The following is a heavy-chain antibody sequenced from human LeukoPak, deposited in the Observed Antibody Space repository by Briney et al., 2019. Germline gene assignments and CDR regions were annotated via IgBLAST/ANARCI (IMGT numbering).Heavy chain of an antibody. CDR3: ANPYYYGSVSRPYDAFDI. V-gene: IGHV4-34*01. CDR1: GGPFCGFY. D-gene: IGHD3-10*01. CDR2: INHSGST. Sequence: PSETLSLTCAVYGGPFCGFYWSWVRQPPGKGLGWVWEINHSGSTNYNTSLKSRVTISVDASKNKFALKLRAVTAAETAVYYCANPYYYGSVSRPYDAFDIWGQGTMVTVSS. J-gene: IGHJ3*02.